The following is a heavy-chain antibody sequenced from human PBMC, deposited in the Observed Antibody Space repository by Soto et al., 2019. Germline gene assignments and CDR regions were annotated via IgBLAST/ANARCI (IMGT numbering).Heavy chain of an antibody. D-gene: IGHD3-3*01. CDR2: ISGSGGST. V-gene: IGHV3-23*01. J-gene: IGHJ4*02. CDR1: GFTFSSYA. CDR3: AKDTREYDFWSGYYFDY. Sequence: GGSLRLSCAASGFTFSSYAMSWVRQAPGKGLEWVSAISGSGGSTYYADSVKGRFTISRDNSKNTLYLQMNSLRAEDTAVYYCAKDTREYDFWSGYYFDYWGQGTLVTVSS.